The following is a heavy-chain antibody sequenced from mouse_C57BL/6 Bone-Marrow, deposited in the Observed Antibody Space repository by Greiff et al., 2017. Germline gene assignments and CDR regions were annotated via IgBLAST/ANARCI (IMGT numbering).Heavy chain of an antibody. V-gene: IGHV5-9-1*02. CDR3: TSPYSNYAMDY. CDR2: ISSGGDYI. CDR1: GFTFSSYA. Sequence: EVMLVESGEGLVKPGGSLKLSCAASGFTFSSYAMSWVRQTPEKRLEWVAYISSGGDYIYYADTVKGRFTISRDNARNTLYLQMSSLKSEDTAMYYCTSPYSNYAMDYWGQGTSVTVSS. D-gene: IGHD2-5*01. J-gene: IGHJ4*01.